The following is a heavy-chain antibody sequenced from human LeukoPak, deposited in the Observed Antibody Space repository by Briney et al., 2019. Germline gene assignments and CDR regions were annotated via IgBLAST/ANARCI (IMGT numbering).Heavy chain of an antibody. J-gene: IGHJ4*02. Sequence: GGSLRLSCAASGFTFSSYWMSWVRQAPGKGLEWVANIKQDGSEKYYVDSVKGRFTISRDNAKNSLYLQMNSLRAEDTAVYYCARRFGSGSWVHFDYWGQGTLVTVSS. CDR1: GFTFSSYW. CDR2: IKQDGSEK. D-gene: IGHD3-10*01. V-gene: IGHV3-7*01. CDR3: ARRFGSGSWVHFDY.